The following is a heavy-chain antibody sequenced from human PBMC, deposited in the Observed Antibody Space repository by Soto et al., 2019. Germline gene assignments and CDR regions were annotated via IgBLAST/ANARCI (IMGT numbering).Heavy chain of an antibody. J-gene: IGHJ6*03. V-gene: IGHV1-3*01. CDR1: GYTFTSYA. CDR3: ARDDPRVTQDYYMDV. CDR2: INAGNGNT. Sequence: ASVKVSCKASGYTFTSYAMHWVRQAPGQRLEWMGWINAGNGNTKYSQKFQGRVTITRDTSASTAYMELSSLRSEDAAVYYCARDDPRVTQDYYMDVWGKGTTVTVSS.